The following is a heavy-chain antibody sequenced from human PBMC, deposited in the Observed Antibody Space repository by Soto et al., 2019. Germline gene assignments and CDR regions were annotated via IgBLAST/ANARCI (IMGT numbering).Heavy chain of an antibody. Sequence: QLQLQESGSGLVTPSQTLSLTCAVSGGSISSGGYSWSWIRQPPWKGLEWIGYIYHSVSTYYNPCLKSRVTISVDRSKIQFSREMSSVTAADTAVYYCAREVYCGGDCYQARGAFDSWGQGTMVTVS. J-gene: IGHJ3*02. D-gene: IGHD2-21*02. CDR2: IYHSVST. CDR3: AREVYCGGDCYQARGAFDS. V-gene: IGHV4-30-2*01. CDR1: GGSISSGGYS.